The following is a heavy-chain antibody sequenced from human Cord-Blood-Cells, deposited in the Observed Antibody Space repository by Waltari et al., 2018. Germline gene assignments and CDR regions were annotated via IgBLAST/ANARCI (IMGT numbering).Heavy chain of an antibody. CDR3: ARAYSGYDLSYYYYMDV. CDR2: RKPNRGNT. J-gene: IGHJ6*03. D-gene: IGHD5-12*01. CDR1: GYTFTSYD. V-gene: IGHV1-8*03. Sequence: QVQLVQSGAEVKKPGASVKVSCKASGYTFTSYDINWVRQATGQGLEWMGWRKPNRGNTGYAQKFQGRVTITRNTSISTAYMELSSLRSEDTAVYYCARAYSGYDLSYYYYMDVWGKGTTVTVSS.